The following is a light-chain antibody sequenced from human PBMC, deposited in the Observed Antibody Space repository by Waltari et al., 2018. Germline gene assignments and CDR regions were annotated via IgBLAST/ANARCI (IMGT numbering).Light chain of an antibody. Sequence: TVVTQETSFSASPGGTATLAWALSTRSVSTTSQVSWYQRTPGQALMTLIYKINNGTSGSPCRFSDSILKNKADLAIAAAHADDKSDYYCLLYMLSGMWVFSGESKLTVL. CDR1: TRSVSTTSQ. CDR3: LLYMLSGMWV. CDR2: KIN. V-gene: IGLV8-61*01. J-gene: IGLJ3*02.